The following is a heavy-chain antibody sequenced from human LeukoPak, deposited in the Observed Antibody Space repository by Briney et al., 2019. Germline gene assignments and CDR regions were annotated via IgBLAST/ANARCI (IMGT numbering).Heavy chain of an antibody. D-gene: IGHD5-18*01. CDR2: ISTSTTYI. CDR1: GFTFSSYT. J-gene: IGHJ4*02. Sequence: GGSLRLSCAASGFTFSSYTMHWVRQAPGKGLEWVSSISTSTTYIYYADSVKGRFTISRDNAKNSLYLQMNSLRAEDTAVYYCARGLYSPDYWGQGTLVTVSS. V-gene: IGHV3-21*01. CDR3: ARGLYSPDY.